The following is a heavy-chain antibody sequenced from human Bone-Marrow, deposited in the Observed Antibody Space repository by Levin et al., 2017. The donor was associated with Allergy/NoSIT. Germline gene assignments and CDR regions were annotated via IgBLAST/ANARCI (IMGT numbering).Heavy chain of an antibody. Sequence: AGESLKISCAASGFTFSSYAMSWVRQAPGKGLEWVSAISGGGGSTYYADSVKGRFTISRDNSKNTLYLQMNSLRAEDTAIFYCAKAQPYSSSSYYFDYWGQGTLVTVSS. CDR2: ISGGGGST. CDR3: AKAQPYSSSSYYFDY. CDR1: GFTFSSYA. J-gene: IGHJ4*02. V-gene: IGHV3-23*01. D-gene: IGHD6-13*01.